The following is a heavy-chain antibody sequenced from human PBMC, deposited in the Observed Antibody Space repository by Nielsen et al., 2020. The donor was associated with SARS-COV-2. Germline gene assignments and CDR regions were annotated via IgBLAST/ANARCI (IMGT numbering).Heavy chain of an antibody. J-gene: IGHJ6*02. D-gene: IGHD5-12*01. Sequence: GESLKISCAASGFTFSDYYMSWIRQAPGKGLEWVSYISSSGSTIYYADSVKGRFTISRDNAKNSLYLQMNSLRAEDTAVYYCARLGSGYDSSYYGMDVWGQGTTVTVSS. CDR2: ISSSGSTI. CDR3: ARLGSGYDSSYYGMDV. CDR1: GFTFSDYY. V-gene: IGHV3-11*04.